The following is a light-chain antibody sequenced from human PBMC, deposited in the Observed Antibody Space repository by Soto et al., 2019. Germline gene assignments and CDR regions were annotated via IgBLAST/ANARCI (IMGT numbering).Light chain of an antibody. Sequence: EIVLTQSPATLSLSPGERATLSCRASQTVSSSLAWYQQKPGQAPRLLIYEASNRATGIPARFSGSGSGADFTLTISSLEPEDFAVYYCQQYGSSPRTFGQGTKVEMK. V-gene: IGKV3-11*01. CDR3: QQYGSSPRT. CDR2: EAS. CDR1: QTVSSS. J-gene: IGKJ1*01.